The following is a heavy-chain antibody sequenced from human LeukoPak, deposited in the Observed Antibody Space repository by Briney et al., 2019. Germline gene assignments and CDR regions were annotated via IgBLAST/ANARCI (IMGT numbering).Heavy chain of an antibody. J-gene: IGHJ4*02. D-gene: IGHD4-11*01. CDR3: GKANDYYYFDY. CDR2: ISAAGVT. Sequence: PGGSLRLSCAASGFTLSNYAMNWVRQAPGQGLEWVSVISAAGVTYYADSLKGRFTISRDNSKNTLYLQMDSLRVEDTAVYYCGKANDYYYFDYWGQGTLVTVSS. CDR1: GFTLSNYA. V-gene: IGHV3-23*01.